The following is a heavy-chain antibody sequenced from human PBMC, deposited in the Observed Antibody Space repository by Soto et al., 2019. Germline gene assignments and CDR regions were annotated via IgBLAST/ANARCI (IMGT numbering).Heavy chain of an antibody. CDR3: ARDMGYSSSWYGNFDY. V-gene: IGHV4-31*03. Sequence: QVQLQESGPGLVKPSQILSLTCTVSGGSISSGGYYWSWIRQHPGKGLEWIGYIYYSGSNYYNPSLKSRVTISVDTSKNKFSLKLSSVTAADTAVYYCARDMGYSSSWYGNFDYWGQGTLVTVSS. CDR2: IYYSGSN. CDR1: GGSISSGGYY. J-gene: IGHJ4*02. D-gene: IGHD6-13*01.